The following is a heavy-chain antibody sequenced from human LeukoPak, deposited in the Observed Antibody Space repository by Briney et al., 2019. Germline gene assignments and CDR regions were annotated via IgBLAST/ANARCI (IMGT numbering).Heavy chain of an antibody. CDR3: ARDRVVRPPHYYYMDV. Sequence: SETLSLTCTVSGGSISSYYWSWIRQPPGKGLEWIGYIYYSGSTNYNPSLKSRVTISVDTSKNQFSLKLSSVTAADTAVYYCARDRVVRPPHYYYMDVWGKGTTVTVSS. CDR2: IYYSGST. V-gene: IGHV4-59*01. D-gene: IGHD3-10*02. J-gene: IGHJ6*03. CDR1: GGSISSYY.